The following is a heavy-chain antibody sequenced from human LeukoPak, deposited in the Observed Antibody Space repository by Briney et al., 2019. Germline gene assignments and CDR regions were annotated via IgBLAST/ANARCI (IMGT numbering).Heavy chain of an antibody. CDR2: INSDGSST. CDR1: GFTFSSNW. J-gene: IGHJ4*02. Sequence: PGGSLRLSCAASGFTFSSNWMHWVRQAPGKGLVWVSCINSDGSSTNYADSVKGRFTVSRDNSKDTLYLQMSSLRAEDMAVYYCAKLRTGGLRGGSFDYWGQGTLVTVSS. D-gene: IGHD3-16*01. V-gene: IGHV3-74*01. CDR3: AKLRTGGLRGGSFDY.